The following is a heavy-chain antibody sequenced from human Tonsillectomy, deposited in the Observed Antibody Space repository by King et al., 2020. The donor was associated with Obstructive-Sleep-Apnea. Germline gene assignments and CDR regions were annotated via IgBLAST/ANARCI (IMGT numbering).Heavy chain of an antibody. D-gene: IGHD5-12*01. J-gene: IGHJ4*02. CDR2: MYYSGNT. CDR3: ARHRGVEDYGGYGDYFDY. Sequence: VQLQEPGPGLVKPSETLSPTCTVSGGSISNYYWSWIRQPPGKGLEWIGYMYYSGNTNFNPSLKSRVTISADTSKIQFSLRLSSVTAADTAVYYCARHRGVEDYGGYGDYFDYWGQGTLVTVSS. CDR1: GGSISNYY. V-gene: IGHV4-59*08.